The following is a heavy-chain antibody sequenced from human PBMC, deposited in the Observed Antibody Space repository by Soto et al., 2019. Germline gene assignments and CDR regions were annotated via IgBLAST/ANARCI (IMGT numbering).Heavy chain of an antibody. J-gene: IGHJ4*02. CDR3: AKDVQGGPGSSGYLIDY. CDR2: ISGSGGST. CDR1: GFTFRSYA. V-gene: IGHV3-23*01. Sequence: GGSLRLSCAASGFTFRSYAMSWVRQAPGKGLEWVSAISGSGGSTYYADSVKGRFTISRDNSKNTLYLQMNSLRAEDTAVYYCAKDVQGGPGSSGYLIDYWGQGTLVTVSS. D-gene: IGHD3-22*01.